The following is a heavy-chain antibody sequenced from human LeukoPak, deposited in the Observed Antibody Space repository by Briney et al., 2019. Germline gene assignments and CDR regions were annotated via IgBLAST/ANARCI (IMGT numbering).Heavy chain of an antibody. V-gene: IGHV3-74*01. Sequence: GGSLRLSWAASGFSFSTSWMHWARQTPGKGLAWVSHINSDGRRVNYADAVMGRFTISRDNANNMLYLQMNSLRPEDTAIYYCSRDLPRTSGPWGQGTLVTVSS. CDR3: SRDLPRTSGP. CDR2: INSDGRRV. D-gene: IGHD3-10*01. CDR1: GFSFSTSW. J-gene: IGHJ5*02.